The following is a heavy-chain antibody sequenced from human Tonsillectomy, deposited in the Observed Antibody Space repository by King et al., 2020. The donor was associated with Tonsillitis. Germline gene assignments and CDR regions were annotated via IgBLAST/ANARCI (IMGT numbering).Heavy chain of an antibody. V-gene: IGHV3-30*04. J-gene: IGHJ2*01. CDR3: ARRIGDLEL. D-gene: IGHD3-16*02. CDR2: MSFDESTQ. CDR1: GFTFSSYA. Sequence: VQLVESGGGVVQPGRSLRLSCAASGFTFSSYAMYWVRQAPGEGLEWVAVMSFDESTQLYADSVKGRFTISRDNSNHTLSLHMHSLSTADTAVYYCARRIGDLELWGHGTPVTVSS.